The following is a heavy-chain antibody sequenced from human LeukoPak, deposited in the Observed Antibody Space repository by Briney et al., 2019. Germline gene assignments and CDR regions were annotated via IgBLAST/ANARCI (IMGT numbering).Heavy chain of an antibody. J-gene: IGHJ4*02. V-gene: IGHV3-53*01. CDR1: GFTVITND. D-gene: IGHD1-14*01. CDR3: ARGVEPLAANTLAY. CDR2: LYSDGNT. Sequence: GVSQRLSCAASGFTVITNDMTWVRQAPGKGLEWVSVLYSDGNTKYADSVQGRFTISRDNSKNTLYLEMNSLSPDDTAVYYCARGVEPLAANTLAYWGQGTLVTVSS.